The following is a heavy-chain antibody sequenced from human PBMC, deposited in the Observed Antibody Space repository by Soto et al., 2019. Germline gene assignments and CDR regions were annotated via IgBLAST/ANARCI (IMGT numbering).Heavy chain of an antibody. J-gene: IGHJ4*02. Sequence: PSETLSLTCTVSGGSISSYYWSWIRQPPGKGLEWIGYIYYSGSTNYNPALKSRVTISVDTSKNQFSLKLSSVTAADTAVYYCARHRIGFRSSGSFDYWGQGTLVIVSS. V-gene: IGHV4-59*08. CDR3: ARHRIGFRSSGSFDY. CDR1: GGSISSYY. D-gene: IGHD6-19*01. CDR2: IYYSGST.